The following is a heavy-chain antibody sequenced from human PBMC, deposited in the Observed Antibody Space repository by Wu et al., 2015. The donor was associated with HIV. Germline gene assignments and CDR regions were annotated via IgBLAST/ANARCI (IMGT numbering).Heavy chain of an antibody. J-gene: IGHJ3*01. Sequence: QVQLVQSGSEVTKPGASVKVSCKASGYTFTGYYIHWVRQAPGQGLEWMGRIIPNTGDTNYAQKFQGRVTMTRDTSISTAYMELTRLRSDDTAVYYCARVPRGGSWIAGDDVFDFWGQGTMVTVSS. CDR1: GYTFTGYY. D-gene: IGHD2-21*01. V-gene: IGHV1-2*02. CDR2: IIPNTGDT. CDR3: ARVPRGGSWIAGDDVFDF.